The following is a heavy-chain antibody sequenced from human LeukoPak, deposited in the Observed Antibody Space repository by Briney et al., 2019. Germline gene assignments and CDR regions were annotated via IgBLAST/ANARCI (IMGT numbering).Heavy chain of an antibody. CDR1: GGSFSGYY. J-gene: IGHJ4*02. CDR3: ARGYSSSWYRHIDY. CDR2: INHSGST. Sequence: PSETLSLTCAVYGGSFSGYYWSRIRQPPGKGLEWIGEINHSGSTNYNPSLKSRVTISVDTSKNQFSLKLSSVTAADTAVYYCARGYSSSWYRHIDYWGQGTLVTVSS. V-gene: IGHV4-34*01. D-gene: IGHD6-13*01.